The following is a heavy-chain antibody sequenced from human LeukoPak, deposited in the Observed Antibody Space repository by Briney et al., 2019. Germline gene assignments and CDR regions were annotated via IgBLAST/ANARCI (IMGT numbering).Heavy chain of an antibody. V-gene: IGHV1-46*01. D-gene: IGHD6-19*01. CDR1: GYTFTSYY. J-gene: IGHJ4*02. Sequence: ASVKVSCKASGYTFTSYYMHWVRQAPGQGLEWMGIINPSGGSTSYAQKFQGRVTMTRDMSTSTVYMELSSLRAEDTAVYYCARDRISVAATETSFDYWGQGTLVTVSS. CDR3: ARDRISVAATETSFDY. CDR2: INPSGGST.